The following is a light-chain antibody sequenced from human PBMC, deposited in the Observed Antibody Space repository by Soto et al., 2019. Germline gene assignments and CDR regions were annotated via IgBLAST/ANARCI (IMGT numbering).Light chain of an antibody. V-gene: IGKV1-39*01. Sequence: DIQMTQSPSSLSACVGDRVTITCRASQSISSYLNWYQQKPGKAPKLLIYAASSLQSGVPSRFSGSGSGTDFTLTISSLQPEDFATYYCQQSYSTPRTFGQGTKVEIK. CDR3: QQSYSTPRT. J-gene: IGKJ1*01. CDR2: AAS. CDR1: QSISSY.